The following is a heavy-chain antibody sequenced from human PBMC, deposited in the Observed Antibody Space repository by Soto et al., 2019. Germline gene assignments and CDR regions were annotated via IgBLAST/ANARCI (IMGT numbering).Heavy chain of an antibody. J-gene: IGHJ4*02. D-gene: IGHD4-17*01. Sequence: QVQLVESGGGVVQPGRSLRLSCAASGFTFSNYDMHWVRQAPGEGLEWVAVLYFDGSNKNYADSVKGRFTISRDNSKNSHFLQMNSLITEDTAVYCGAKDFYTVRSQAAPRPHYFDFWGPGTLVTVSS. CDR1: GFTFSNYD. CDR2: LYFDGSNK. CDR3: AKDFYTVRSQAAPRPHYFDF. V-gene: IGHV3-30*18.